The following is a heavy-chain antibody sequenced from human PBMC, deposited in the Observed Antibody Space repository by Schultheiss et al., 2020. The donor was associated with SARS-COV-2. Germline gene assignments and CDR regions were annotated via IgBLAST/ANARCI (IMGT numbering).Heavy chain of an antibody. D-gene: IGHD3-16*01. J-gene: IGHJ3*02. CDR3: ARVGRSDAFDI. V-gene: IGHV4-39*07. Sequence: SETLSLTCTVSVGSISSSSYYWGWIRQPPGKGLEWIGSIYYSGSTYYNPSLKSRVTISVDTSKNQFSLKLSSVTAADTAVYYCARVGRSDAFDIWGQGTMVTVSS. CDR1: VGSISSSSYY. CDR2: IYYSGST.